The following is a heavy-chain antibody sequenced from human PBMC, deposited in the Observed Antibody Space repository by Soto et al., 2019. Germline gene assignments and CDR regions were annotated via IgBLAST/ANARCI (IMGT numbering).Heavy chain of an antibody. D-gene: IGHD3-16*01. V-gene: IGHV5-51*01. CDR2: IYPGDSDT. J-gene: IGHJ6*02. CDR3: ARQGSNGAYVYFPMDV. CDR1: GYRFNNYW. Sequence: PGESLKISCQGSGYRFNNYWIGWVRQVPEKGLDWIGMIYPGDSDTTYSPSFQGQVTMSADKSTSTAYLEWSSLKASDTATYYCARQGSNGAYVYFPMDVWGQGTTVTVSS.